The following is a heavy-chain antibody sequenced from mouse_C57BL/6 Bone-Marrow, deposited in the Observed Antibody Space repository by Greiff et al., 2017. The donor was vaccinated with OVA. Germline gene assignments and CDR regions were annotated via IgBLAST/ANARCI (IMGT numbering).Heavy chain of an antibody. CDR1: GYTFTSYW. J-gene: IGHJ3*01. CDR3: ATTGPWFAY. D-gene: IGHD4-1*02. CDR2: IDPSDSYT. Sequence: QVQLQQPGAELVRPGTSVKLSCKASGYTFTSYWMHWVKQRPGQGLEWIGVIDPSDSYTNYNQKFKGKATLTVDTSSSTAYMQLSSLTYEDSAVYYCATTGPWFAYWGQGTLVTVSA. V-gene: IGHV1-59*01.